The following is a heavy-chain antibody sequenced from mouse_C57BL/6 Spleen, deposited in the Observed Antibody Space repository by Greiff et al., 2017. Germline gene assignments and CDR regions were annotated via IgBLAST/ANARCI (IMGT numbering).Heavy chain of an antibody. J-gene: IGHJ3*01. D-gene: IGHD2-4*01. V-gene: IGHV5-9-1*02. Sequence: EVKVEESGEGLVKPGGSLKLSCAASGFTFSSYAMSWVRQTPEKRLEWVAYISSGGDYIYYADTVKGRFTISRDNARNTLYLQMSSLKSEDTAMYYCTRVGDYDGAWFAYWGQGTLVTVSA. CDR3: TRVGDYDGAWFAY. CDR1: GFTFSSYA. CDR2: ISSGGDYI.